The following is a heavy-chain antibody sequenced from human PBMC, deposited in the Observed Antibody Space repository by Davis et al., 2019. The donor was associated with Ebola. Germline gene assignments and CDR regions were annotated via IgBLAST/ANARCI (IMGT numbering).Heavy chain of an antibody. CDR1: GFTFSDYY. J-gene: IGHJ6*02. V-gene: IGHV3-11*04. Sequence: PGGSLRLSCAASGFTFSDYYMNWIRQAPGKGLEWVSYISSSGNTIFYADSVRGRFTVSRDNVQNSLHLQMNNLGAEDTAVYYCAKDHRTWQLDHYYGMDVWGQGTTVTVS. CDR3: AKDHRTWQLDHYYGMDV. D-gene: IGHD3/OR15-3a*01. CDR2: ISSSGNTI.